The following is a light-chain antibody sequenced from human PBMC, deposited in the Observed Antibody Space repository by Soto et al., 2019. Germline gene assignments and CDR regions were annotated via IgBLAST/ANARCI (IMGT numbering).Light chain of an antibody. CDR2: EVS. Sequence: QSVLTQPASLSGSPGQSITISCTGTSSDVGSYNLVSWYQQHPGKAPKLMIYEVSKRPSGVSNRFSGSKSGNTASLTISGLQAEDEVDYYCCSYAGSSTYVVFGGGTKVTVL. CDR3: CSYAGSSTYVV. V-gene: IGLV2-23*02. J-gene: IGLJ2*01. CDR1: SSDVGSYNL.